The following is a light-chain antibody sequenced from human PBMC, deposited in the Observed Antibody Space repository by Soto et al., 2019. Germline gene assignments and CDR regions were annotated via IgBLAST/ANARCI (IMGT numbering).Light chain of an antibody. CDR1: PGIINY. Sequence: DIQITQSPSALSASVRDRVTITCRASPGIINYLAWYQQKPGKVPKLLIYAASTLQSGVPSRFSGSGSGTEFTLTISSLQPEDFATYYCLQHNSYPPTFGQGTKVDTK. CDR3: LQHNSYPPT. V-gene: IGKV1-27*01. J-gene: IGKJ1*01. CDR2: AAS.